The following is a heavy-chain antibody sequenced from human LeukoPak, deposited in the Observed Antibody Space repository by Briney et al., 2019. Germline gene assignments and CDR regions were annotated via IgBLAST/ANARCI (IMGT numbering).Heavy chain of an antibody. CDR1: GYTFTSYA. D-gene: IGHD2-2*01. V-gene: IGHV7-4-1*01. CDR3: ARDGGRRPAASYYYYGMDV. Sequence: ASVKVSCKASGYTFTSYAMNWVRQAPGQGLEWMGWINTNTGNPTYAQGFTGRFVLSLDTSVSTAYLQICSLKAEDTAVYYCARDGGRRPAASYYYYGMDVWGKGTTVTVSS. CDR2: INTNTGNP. J-gene: IGHJ6*04.